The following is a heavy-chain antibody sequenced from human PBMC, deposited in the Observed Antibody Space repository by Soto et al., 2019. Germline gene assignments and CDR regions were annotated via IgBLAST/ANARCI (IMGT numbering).Heavy chain of an antibody. CDR3: ARGGGEQWLVIWYYFDY. CDR1: GFTFSSYA. CDR2: ISYDGSNK. J-gene: IGHJ4*02. V-gene: IGHV3-30-3*01. D-gene: IGHD6-19*01. Sequence: GGSLRLSCAASGFTFSSYAMHWVRQAPGKGLEWVAVISYDGSNKYYADSVKGRFTISRDNSKNTLYLQMNSLRAEDTAVYYCARGGGEQWLVIWYYFDYWGQGTLVTVS.